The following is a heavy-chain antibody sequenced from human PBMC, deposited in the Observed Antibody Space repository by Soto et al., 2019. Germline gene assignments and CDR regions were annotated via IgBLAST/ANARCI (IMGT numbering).Heavy chain of an antibody. J-gene: IGHJ4*02. CDR1: GLTFSGDW. Sequence: GGSLRLSCASSGLTFSGDWMHLVRQAAGKGLVWVSRINMDGSSTNYADSVKGRFTISRDNAKNTLYLQMNSLRVDDTAVYYCARGPRGLYHHDYWGQGALVTVSS. V-gene: IGHV3-74*01. CDR3: ARGPRGLYHHDY. D-gene: IGHD2-2*01. CDR2: INMDGSST.